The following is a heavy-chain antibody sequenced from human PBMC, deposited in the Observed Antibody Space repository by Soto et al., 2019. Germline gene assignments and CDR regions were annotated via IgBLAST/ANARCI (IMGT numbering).Heavy chain of an antibody. CDR3: ARTVNPSFHFDY. Sequence: GESLKISCEGSGYTFSNFWIGWVRQRPGKGLESMGIIYVADSDTRYSPSFQGHVTISVDKSISTAYLQWSSLKASDTAIYYCARTVNPSFHFDYWGQGTLVTVSS. CDR2: IYVADSDT. J-gene: IGHJ4*02. V-gene: IGHV5-51*01. CDR1: GYTFSNFW.